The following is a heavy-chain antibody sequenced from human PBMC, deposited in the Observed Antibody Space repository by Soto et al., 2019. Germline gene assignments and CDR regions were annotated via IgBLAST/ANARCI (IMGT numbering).Heavy chain of an antibody. J-gene: IGHJ4*02. V-gene: IGHV1-69*13. D-gene: IGHD2-2*01. CDR2: IIPIFGTA. CDR3: ASALVPAADGELWYGEHFDY. CDR1: GGTFSSYA. Sequence: SVKVSCKASGGTFSSYAISWVRQAPGQGLEWMGGIIPIFGTANYAQKFQGRVTITADESTSTAYMELSSLRSEDTAVYYCASALVPAADGELWYGEHFDYWGQGTLVTVSS.